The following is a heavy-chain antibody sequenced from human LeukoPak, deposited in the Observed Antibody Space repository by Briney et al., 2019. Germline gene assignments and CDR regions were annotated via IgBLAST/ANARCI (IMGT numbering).Heavy chain of an antibody. CDR1: GFTFSSYA. Sequence: GASLRLSCAASGFTFSSYAMSWVRQAPGKGLEWVSAISGSGGSTYYADSVKGRFTISRDNSKNTLYLQMNSLRAGDTAVYHCAKWVATTYFDYWGQGTLVTISS. J-gene: IGHJ4*02. V-gene: IGHV3-23*01. CDR3: AKWVATTYFDY. D-gene: IGHD5-12*01. CDR2: ISGSGGST.